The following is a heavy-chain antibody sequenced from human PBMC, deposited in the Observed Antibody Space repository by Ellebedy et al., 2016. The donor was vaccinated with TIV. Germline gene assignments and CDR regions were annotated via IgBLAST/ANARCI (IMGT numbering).Heavy chain of an antibody. D-gene: IGHD1-7*01. CDR1: GYTFTSYD. CDR3: ARGRGDGTTDYYYMDV. J-gene: IGHJ6*03. Sequence: ASVKVSXXASGYTFTSYDINWVRQATGQGLEWMGWMNPNSGNTGYAQKFQGRVTMTRNTSISTAYMELSSLRSEDTAVYYCARGRGDGTTDYYYMDVWGKGTTVTVSS. V-gene: IGHV1-8*01. CDR2: MNPNSGNT.